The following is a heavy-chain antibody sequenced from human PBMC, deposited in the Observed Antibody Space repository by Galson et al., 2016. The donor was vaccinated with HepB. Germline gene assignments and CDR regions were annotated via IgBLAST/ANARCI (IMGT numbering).Heavy chain of an antibody. CDR2: ISYDGGSN. Sequence: SLRLSCAASGFTFSRIALHWLRQAPGQGLQWVAVISYDGGSNYSADSVKGRFTISRDNSKNTLYLQMNSLRAEDSAVYYCARVIGGTLDALDTWGQGTTVTVSS. D-gene: IGHD2-21*01. CDR3: ARVIGGTLDALDT. V-gene: IGHV3-30*04. CDR1: GFTFSRIA. J-gene: IGHJ6*02.